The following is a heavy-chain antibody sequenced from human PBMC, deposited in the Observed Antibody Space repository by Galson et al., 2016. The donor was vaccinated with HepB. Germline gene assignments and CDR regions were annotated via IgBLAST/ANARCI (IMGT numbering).Heavy chain of an antibody. J-gene: IGHJ4*02. Sequence: SLRLSCAASGFTFSSYGMHWVRQAPGKGLEWMGVIWYDGSNKYYADSVKGRFTISRDNSKNALYLQMNSLRAEDTAVYYCARGVGYGSGSHFDYWGQGTLVTVSS. CDR2: IWYDGSNK. V-gene: IGHV3-33*01. D-gene: IGHD3-10*01. CDR3: ARGVGYGSGSHFDY. CDR1: GFTFSSYG.